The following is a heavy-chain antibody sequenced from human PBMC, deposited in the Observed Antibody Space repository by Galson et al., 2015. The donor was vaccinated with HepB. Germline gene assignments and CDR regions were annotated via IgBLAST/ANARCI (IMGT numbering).Heavy chain of an antibody. Sequence: SLRLSCAVSGFAFSNYAMGWVRQAPGKGLEWVSTISGGGPGTYYADFVKGRFTISRDNSKNTLYLQMSSLRADDTAVYYCSLRGRYYFDYWGQGTLVTVSS. CDR1: GFAFSNYA. CDR3: SLRGRYYFDY. CDR2: ISGGGPGT. J-gene: IGHJ4*02. D-gene: IGHD1-14*01. V-gene: IGHV3-23*01.